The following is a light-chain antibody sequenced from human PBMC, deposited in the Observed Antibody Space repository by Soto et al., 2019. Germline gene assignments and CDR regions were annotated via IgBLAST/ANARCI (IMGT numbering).Light chain of an antibody. CDR3: QHYNNWPPWT. CDR2: RAS. V-gene: IGKV3-15*01. J-gene: IGKJ1*01. CDR1: QSVSSN. Sequence: EIVMTQSPATLSVSPGEGATLSCRASQSVSSNLAWYQQKPGQAPRLLIYRASTRATGIPARFSGSGSGTEFTLTISSLQSEDFAVYYCQHYNNWPPWTIGHGTKVEIK.